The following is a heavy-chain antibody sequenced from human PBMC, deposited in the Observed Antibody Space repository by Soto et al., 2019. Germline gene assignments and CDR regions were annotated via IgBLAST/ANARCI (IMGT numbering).Heavy chain of an antibody. Sequence: ASVKVSCKSSGYTFTSYGITWVRQAPGQGLEWMGWISADSGKTDYAQSLQGRVTMTTDTSTSTAYMELRSLRSDDTAVYYCARPFERGGASRPTNYWGQGTLVTVSS. V-gene: IGHV1-18*01. D-gene: IGHD2-21*01. J-gene: IGHJ4*02. CDR2: ISADSGKT. CDR1: GYTFTSYG. CDR3: ARPFERGGASRPTNY.